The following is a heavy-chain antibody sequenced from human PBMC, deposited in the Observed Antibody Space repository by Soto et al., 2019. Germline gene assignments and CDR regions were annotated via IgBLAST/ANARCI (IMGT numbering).Heavy chain of an antibody. CDR2: IYYSGST. CDR3: ARYNHFWSEYSGSYDSAFDY. Sequence: SETLSLTCTVSGGSISSGGYYWSWIRQHPGKGLEWIGYIYYSGSTYYNPSLKSRVTISVDTSKNQFSLKLSSVTAADTAVYYCARYNHFWSEYSGSYDSAFDYWGQGTLVTVSS. CDR1: GGSISSGGYY. J-gene: IGHJ4*02. D-gene: IGHD3-3*02. V-gene: IGHV4-31*03.